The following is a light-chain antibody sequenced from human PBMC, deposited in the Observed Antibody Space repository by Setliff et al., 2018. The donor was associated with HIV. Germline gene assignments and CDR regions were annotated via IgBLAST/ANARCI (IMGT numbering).Light chain of an antibody. Sequence: QSALTQPASVSGSPGQSITISCTGTSSDVGGYNFVAWYQQHPGQAPKLLIYDVSNRPSGVSNRFSGSKSGNTASLTISGLQAEDEADYYCNSYTSGSTQVFGTGTKVTVL. J-gene: IGLJ1*01. CDR2: DVS. CDR3: NSYTSGSTQV. CDR1: SSDVGGYNF. V-gene: IGLV2-14*03.